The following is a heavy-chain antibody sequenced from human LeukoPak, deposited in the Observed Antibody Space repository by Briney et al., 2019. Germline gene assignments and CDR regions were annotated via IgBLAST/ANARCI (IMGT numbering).Heavy chain of an antibody. Sequence: GGSLRLSCAASGFTFSSYGMNWVRQAPGKGLEWVANIKQDGSEKYYVDSVKGRFTISRDNAKNSLYLQMNSLRAEDTAVYYCAKDGVSGPGTFDYWGQGTLVTVSS. J-gene: IGHJ4*02. V-gene: IGHV3-7*03. CDR3: AKDGVSGPGTFDY. CDR1: GFTFSSYG. CDR2: IKQDGSEK. D-gene: IGHD3-16*01.